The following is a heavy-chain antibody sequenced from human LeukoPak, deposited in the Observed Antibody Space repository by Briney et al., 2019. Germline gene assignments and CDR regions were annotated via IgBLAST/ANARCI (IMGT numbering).Heavy chain of an antibody. V-gene: IGHV3-7*01. Sequence: PGGSLRLSCAASGFTFSSYWMSWVRQAPGKGLEWVANIKQDGSEKYYVDSVKGRFTISRDNAKNSLYLQMNSLRAEDTAVYYCGSLKAGFAVFVTWAKGKMVTAS. J-gene: IGHJ3*02. CDR3: GSLKAGFAVFVT. D-gene: IGHD3-3*01. CDR2: IKQDGSEK. CDR1: GFTFSSYW.